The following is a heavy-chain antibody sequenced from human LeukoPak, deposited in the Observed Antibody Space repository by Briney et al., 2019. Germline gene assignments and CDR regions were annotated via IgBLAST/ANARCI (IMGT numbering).Heavy chain of an antibody. D-gene: IGHD1-26*01. CDR2: ISSSGSTM. CDR1: GFTFSDYY. CDR3: ARDRAVGATPDY. J-gene: IGHJ4*02. V-gene: IGHV3-11*01. Sequence: GGSLRLSCAASGFTFSDYYMSWIRQAPGKGLEWVSYISSSGSTMYYADSVKGRFTISRDNAKNSLYLQMNSLRAEDTAVYYCARDRAVGATPDYWGQGTLVTVSS.